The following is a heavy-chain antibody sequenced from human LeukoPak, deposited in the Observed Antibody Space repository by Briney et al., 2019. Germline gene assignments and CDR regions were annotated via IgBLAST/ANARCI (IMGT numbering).Heavy chain of an antibody. CDR3: ARGELQGKTDY. D-gene: IGHD1-26*01. V-gene: IGHV3-21*01. Sequence: GGSLRLSCAASGFTFSRYEMNWVRQAPGKGLEWVSSISSSSSYIYYADSVKGRFTISRDNAKNSLYLQMNSLRAEDTAVYYCARGELQGKTDYWGQGTLVTVSS. J-gene: IGHJ4*02. CDR1: GFTFSRYE. CDR2: ISSSSSYI.